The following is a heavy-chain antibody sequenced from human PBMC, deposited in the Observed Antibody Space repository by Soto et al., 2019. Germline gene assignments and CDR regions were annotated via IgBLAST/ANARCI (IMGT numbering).Heavy chain of an antibody. D-gene: IGHD3-16*01. J-gene: IGHJ4*02. CDR1: GFTFSSYS. Sequence: EVPLVESGGGLVQPGGSLRLSCAASGFTFSSYSMNWVRQAPGKGLEWVSYISSSSSSIYYADSVKGRFTISRDNAKNSLYLQMNSLRAEDTAVYYCARDHGFYAYWGQGTLVTVSS. V-gene: IGHV3-48*01. CDR3: ARDHGFYAY. CDR2: ISSSSSSI.